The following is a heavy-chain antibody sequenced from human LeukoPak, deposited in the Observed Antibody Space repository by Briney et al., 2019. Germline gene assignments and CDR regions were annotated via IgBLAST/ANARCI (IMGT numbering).Heavy chain of an antibody. D-gene: IGHD3-3*01. CDR3: SRDTKFLDY. CDR2: ISSSGNTI. CDR1: GFIFSDYH. J-gene: IGHJ4*02. Sequence: GGSLRLSCAPSGFIFSDYHMSWIRQAPGRGLEWISYISSSGNTIYYAEPVKGRFTISRDNAKKSLYLQMNSLRADGEGVYYCSRDTKFLDYWGQGILVTVSS. V-gene: IGHV3-11*01.